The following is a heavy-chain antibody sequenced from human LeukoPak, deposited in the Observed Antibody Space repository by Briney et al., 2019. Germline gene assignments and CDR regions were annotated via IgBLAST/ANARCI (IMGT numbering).Heavy chain of an antibody. Sequence: GGSLRLSCAASGFTFSSYALSWVRQAPGKGLEWVSAISGSGGSTYYADSVKGRFTISRDNPKNTLYLQMNSLRAEDTAVYYCARDLAYGYEEFDYWGQGTLATVSS. J-gene: IGHJ4*02. CDR1: GFTFSSYA. V-gene: IGHV3-23*01. CDR3: ARDLAYGYEEFDY. CDR2: ISGSGGST. D-gene: IGHD5-18*01.